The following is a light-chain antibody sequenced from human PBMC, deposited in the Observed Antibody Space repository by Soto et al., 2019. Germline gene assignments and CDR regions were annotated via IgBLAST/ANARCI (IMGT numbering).Light chain of an antibody. CDR2: GAS. CDR3: HQRT. V-gene: IGKV3-20*01. J-gene: IGKJ1*01. CDR1: QSVSSSY. Sequence: EIVLTQSPGTLSLSPGERATLSCRASQSVSSSYLAWYQQKPGQAPRLLIYGASSRATGIPDRFSGSGSGTDFTLTISRLEPEDFAVCYCHQRTFGQGTKVEIK.